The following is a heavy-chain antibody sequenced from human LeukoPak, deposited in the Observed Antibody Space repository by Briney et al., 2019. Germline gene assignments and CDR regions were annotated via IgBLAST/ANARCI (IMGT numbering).Heavy chain of an antibody. CDR1: GFTVSSNS. Sequence: GGSLRLSCAASGFTVSSNSMSWVRQAPGKGLEWVSFIYSGTIHYSDSVKGRFTISRDNSKNTLYLQMNSLRAEDTAVYYCARRAGAYSHPYDYWGQGTLVTVSS. D-gene: IGHD4/OR15-4a*01. CDR2: IYSGTI. J-gene: IGHJ4*02. CDR3: ARRAGAYSHPYDY. V-gene: IGHV3-53*01.